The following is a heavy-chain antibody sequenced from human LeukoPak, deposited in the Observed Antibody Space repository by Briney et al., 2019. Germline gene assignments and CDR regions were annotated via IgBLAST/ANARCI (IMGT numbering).Heavy chain of an antibody. D-gene: IGHD1-14*01. CDR1: GFTFNNYW. Sequence: GGSLTLSCAASGFTFNNYWMSWVRQAPGMGLEWVANTDEGGGEYYYVDSVKGRFTISRGNSKNSLYLQMTSLRAEDTAVYYCARIDSRNFDYWGQGTLVTVSS. J-gene: IGHJ4*02. CDR2: TDEGGGEY. V-gene: IGHV3-7*01. CDR3: ARIDSRNFDY.